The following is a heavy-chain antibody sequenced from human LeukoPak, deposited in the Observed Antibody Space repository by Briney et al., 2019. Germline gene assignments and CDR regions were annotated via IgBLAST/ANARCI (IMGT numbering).Heavy chain of an antibody. CDR3: ARSGDTMIVVENWFDP. CDR2: MNPNSGNT. V-gene: IGHV1-8*01. CDR1: GYTFTSYD. D-gene: IGHD3-22*01. J-gene: IGHJ5*02. Sequence: GASVKVSCKASGYTFTSYDINWVRQATGQGLEWMGWMNPNSGNTGYAQKFQGRVTMTRNTSISTAYMELSSLRSEDTAVYYCARSGDTMIVVENWFDPWGQGTLVTVSS.